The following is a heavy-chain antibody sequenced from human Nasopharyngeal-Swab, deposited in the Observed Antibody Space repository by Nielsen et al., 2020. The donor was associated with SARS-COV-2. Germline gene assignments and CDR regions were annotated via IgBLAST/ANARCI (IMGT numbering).Heavy chain of an antibody. V-gene: IGHV4-39*01. CDR3: ATDIAVAGDY. D-gene: IGHD6-19*01. J-gene: IGHJ4*02. CDR2: IYYSGST. Sequence: SETLSLPCTVSGGSISSSSYYWGWIRQPPGKGLEWIGSIYYSGSTYYNPSLKSRVTISVDTSKNQFSLKLSSVTAADTAVYYCATDIAVAGDYWGQGTLVTVSS. CDR1: GGSISSSSYY.